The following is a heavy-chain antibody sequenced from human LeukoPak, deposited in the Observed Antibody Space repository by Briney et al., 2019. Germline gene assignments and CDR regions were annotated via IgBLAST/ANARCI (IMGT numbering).Heavy chain of an antibody. V-gene: IGHV3-21*01. Sequence: GGSLRLSCAASGFTFSTHGMSWVRQAPGKGLEWVSFIDTTTSYKYYADSVKGRFTISRDNAKNSLYLQMNSLRADDTAFYYCARGRSITILRGVAISDGFDIWGQGTMVTVSS. CDR3: ARGRSITILRGVAISDGFDI. D-gene: IGHD3-10*01. J-gene: IGHJ3*02. CDR2: IDTTTSYK. CDR1: GFTFSTHG.